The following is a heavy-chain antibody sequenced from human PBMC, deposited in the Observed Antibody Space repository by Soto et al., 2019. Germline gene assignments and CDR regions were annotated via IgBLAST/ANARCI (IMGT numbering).Heavy chain of an antibody. V-gene: IGHV5-51*01. Sequence: GESLKISCKGSGYSFISYWIAWVRQMPGKGLEWMGIIYPRDSDTRYSPSFQGQVTLSVDKSINTAYLQWSSLKASDTAMYYCARQDGSAWFYFDYWGQGALVTVSS. J-gene: IGHJ4*02. CDR1: GYSFISYW. D-gene: IGHD6-19*01. CDR3: ARQDGSAWFYFDY. CDR2: IYPRDSDT.